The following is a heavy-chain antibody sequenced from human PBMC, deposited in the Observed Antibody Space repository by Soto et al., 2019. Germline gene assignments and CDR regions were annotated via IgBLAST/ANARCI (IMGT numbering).Heavy chain of an antibody. V-gene: IGHV3-21*01. Sequence: DSVEGRFTISRDNAKNSLYLQINSLRAEDTAVYYCAREKLRDIVVVAAGYYFDYWGQGTLVTVSS. D-gene: IGHD2-2*01. CDR3: AREKLRDIVVVAAGYYFDY. J-gene: IGHJ4*02.